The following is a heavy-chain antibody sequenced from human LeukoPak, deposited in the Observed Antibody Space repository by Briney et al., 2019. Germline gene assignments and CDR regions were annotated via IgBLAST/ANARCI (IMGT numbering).Heavy chain of an antibody. D-gene: IGHD2-2*01. J-gene: IGHJ6*02. CDR1: GGTFSSYA. Sequence: GASVKVSCKASGGTFSSYAISWVRQAPGQGLEWMGRIIPILGIANYAQKFQGRVTITADKSTSTAYMELSSLRSEDTAVYYCARDLYQPLLGYYYGMDVWGQGTTVTVSS. V-gene: IGHV1-69*04. CDR2: IIPILGIA. CDR3: ARDLYQPLLGYYYGMDV.